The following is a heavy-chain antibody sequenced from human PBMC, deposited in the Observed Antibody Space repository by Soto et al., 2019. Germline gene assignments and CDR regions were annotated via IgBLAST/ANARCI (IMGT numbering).Heavy chain of an antibody. CDR1: GFTFSSQA. V-gene: IGHV3-23*01. Sequence: GGSLRVSCAASGFTFSSQAMSWVRQAPGKGLELVSGISGSGGSTYYADSVKGRFTISRDNSKNTLYLQMNSLRAEDTAVYYCAKEGGGGRNYYYTMDVWGQGTTVTVSS. CDR3: AKEGGGGRNYYYTMDV. J-gene: IGHJ6*02. CDR2: ISGSGGST. D-gene: IGHD2-15*01.